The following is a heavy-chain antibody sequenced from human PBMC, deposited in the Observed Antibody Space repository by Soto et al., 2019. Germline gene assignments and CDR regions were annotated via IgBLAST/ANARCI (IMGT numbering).Heavy chain of an antibody. CDR3: ARGLSVTLFDN. J-gene: IGHJ4*02. D-gene: IGHD4-17*01. CDR2: IYYGGST. V-gene: IGHV4-31*03. CDR1: GGSISTGGYY. Sequence: QVQLQESGPGLVKPSQTLSLTCTVSGGSISTGGYYWTWIRQHPGKGLEWIGYIYYGGSTYYNPSLKSRVTISVDTSKNQFSLKLSSVTAADTALYYCARGLSVTLFDNWGQGTLVTVSS.